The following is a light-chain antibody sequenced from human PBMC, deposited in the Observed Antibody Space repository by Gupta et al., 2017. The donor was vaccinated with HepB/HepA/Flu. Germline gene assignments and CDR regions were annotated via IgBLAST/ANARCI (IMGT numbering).Light chain of an antibody. Sequence: QSALTQPASVSGSPGQSITISCTGSSSDIGNYKYVSWYQQHPGNAPKLIIYDVSARPSGISNRFSGSKSGNTASLTISGLQAEDEATYYCSSYTGSSTAFGGGTKVTVL. CDR2: DVS. CDR1: SSDIGNYKY. J-gene: IGLJ3*02. CDR3: SSYTGSSTA. V-gene: IGLV2-14*03.